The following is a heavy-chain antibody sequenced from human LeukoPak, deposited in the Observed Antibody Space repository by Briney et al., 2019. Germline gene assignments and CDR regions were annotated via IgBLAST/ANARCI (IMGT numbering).Heavy chain of an antibody. CDR3: ARYDVWGTYRAFDY. CDR2: INANTGVT. D-gene: IGHD3-16*02. V-gene: IGHV1-2*02. CDR1: GFTFTGHY. Sequence: ASVKVSCKASGFTFTGHYMHWLRQAPGQGLEWIGWINANTGVTHYAVKFQGRVTITRDTSISTVYMDLSSLQSDDTAVYYCARYDVWGTYRAFDYWGQGTLVTVSS. J-gene: IGHJ4*02.